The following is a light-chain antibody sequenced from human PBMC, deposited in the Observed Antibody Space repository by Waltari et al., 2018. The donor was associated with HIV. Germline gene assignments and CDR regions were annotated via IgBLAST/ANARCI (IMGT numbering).Light chain of an antibody. CDR3: QSFDSDSQV. V-gene: IGLV6-57*01. Sequence: SVSASPGKTITISCTRSSGSIVSNPVQWYQQRPGGSPTTVIFDDNQRPSGVSDRFSGSIDTSSNSASLTIVGLRTEDEADYYCQSFDSDSQVFGGGTRLTVL. J-gene: IGLJ2*01. CDR1: SGSIVSNP. CDR2: DDN.